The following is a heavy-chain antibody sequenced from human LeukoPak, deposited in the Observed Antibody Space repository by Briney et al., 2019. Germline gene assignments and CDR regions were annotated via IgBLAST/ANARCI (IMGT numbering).Heavy chain of an antibody. CDR3: ARDDGDYSHYYYYYGMDV. Sequence: GTSLRLSCAAAGFTFSIYGMHWVRQAPGEGLEWVAVIWYDGSEQYYPDSLKGRVTISRDNTKSTLYPQMNSLRAEATADYYCARDDGDYSHYYYYYGMDVGGQGTTVTVSS. J-gene: IGHJ6*02. CDR1: GFTFSIYG. V-gene: IGHV3-33*01. D-gene: IGHD4-17*01. CDR2: IWYDGSEQ.